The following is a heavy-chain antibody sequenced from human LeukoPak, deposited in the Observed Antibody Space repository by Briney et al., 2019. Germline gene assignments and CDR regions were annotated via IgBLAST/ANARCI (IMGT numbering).Heavy chain of an antibody. V-gene: IGHV4-39*01. CDR1: GGSISSGDYY. Sequence: PSQTLSLTCTVSGGSISSGDYYWGWIRQPPGKGLEWIGSIYYSGSTYYNPSLKSRVTISVDTSKNQFSLKLSSVTAADTAVYYCARHVGGGSYSDYMDVWGKGTTVTVSS. CDR3: ARHVGGGSYSDYMDV. J-gene: IGHJ6*03. D-gene: IGHD3-16*01. CDR2: IYYSGST.